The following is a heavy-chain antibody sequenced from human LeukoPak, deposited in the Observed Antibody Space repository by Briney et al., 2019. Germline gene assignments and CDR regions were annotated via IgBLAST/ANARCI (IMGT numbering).Heavy chain of an antibody. J-gene: IGHJ4*02. CDR3: AKEDYSSSWYGPFDY. Sequence: GGSLRLSCAASGFTFSNYAMHWVRQAPGKGLEWVSGISRSGGTTYYADSVKGRFTISRDNSKNTLYLQMNSLRAEDTAVYHCAKEDYSSSWYGPFDYWGQGTLVTVSS. V-gene: IGHV3-23*01. CDR2: ISRSGGTT. D-gene: IGHD6-13*01. CDR1: GFTFSNYA.